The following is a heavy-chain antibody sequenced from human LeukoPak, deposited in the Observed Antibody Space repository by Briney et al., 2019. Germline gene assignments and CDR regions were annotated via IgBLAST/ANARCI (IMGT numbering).Heavy chain of an antibody. D-gene: IGHD3-22*01. CDR1: GGSISSGSYY. CDR3: ARLRFYDSSGYSPGYYMDV. Sequence: SETLSLTCTVSGGSISSGSYYWGWIRQPPGKGLEWIASMYYSGTTFYSPSLKSRVTMSVDTTKNQFSLKLKPVTAADTAVYYCARLRFYDSSGYSPGYYMDVWGKGTTVTVSS. CDR2: MYYSGTT. J-gene: IGHJ6*03. V-gene: IGHV4-39*07.